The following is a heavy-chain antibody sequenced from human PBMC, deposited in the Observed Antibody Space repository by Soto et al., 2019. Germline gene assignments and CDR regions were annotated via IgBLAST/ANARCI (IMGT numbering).Heavy chain of an antibody. CDR3: ARERSAAGTGWFDP. J-gene: IGHJ5*02. D-gene: IGHD6-13*01. V-gene: IGHV1-8*01. CDR2: MNPNSGNT. Sequence: QVQLVQSGAEVKKPGASVKVSCKASGYTFTSYDINWVRQATGQGLERMGWMNPNSGNTGYAQKCEGRVTMTRNTSISTAYMELSSLRSEDTAVYYCARERSAAGTGWFDPWGQGTLVTVSS. CDR1: GYTFTSYD.